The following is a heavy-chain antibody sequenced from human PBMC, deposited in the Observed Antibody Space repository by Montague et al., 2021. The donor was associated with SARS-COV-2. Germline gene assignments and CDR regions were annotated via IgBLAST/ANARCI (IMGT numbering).Heavy chain of an antibody. D-gene: IGHD6-19*01. CDR3: ARQDTSGWLTFDY. J-gene: IGHJ4*02. V-gene: IGHV6-1*01. Sequence: CAISGDSVSSSTVAWNWLRQSPSRGLEWLGRTYFRSSFYNDYALSVKSGLNIQPDSAKNQFSLQLTSVTPEDTDIYYCARQDTSGWLTFDYWGQGILVTVSS. CDR1: GDSVSSSTVA. CDR2: TYFRSSFYN.